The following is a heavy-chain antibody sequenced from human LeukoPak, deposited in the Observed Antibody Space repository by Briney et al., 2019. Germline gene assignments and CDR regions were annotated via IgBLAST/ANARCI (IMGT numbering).Heavy chain of an antibody. CDR2: INPNSGGT. Sequence: GASVKVPCKASGYSFTGYYIHWVRQAPGQGLEWMGWINPNSGGTNYAQKLGRVTMTRDTSISTAYMELSRLRSDDTAVYYCARGDIVVLPAGIPHNWFDPWGQGTLVTVSS. J-gene: IGHJ5*02. CDR3: ARGDIVVLPAGIPHNWFDP. D-gene: IGHD2-2*02. V-gene: IGHV1-2*02. CDR1: GYSFTGYY.